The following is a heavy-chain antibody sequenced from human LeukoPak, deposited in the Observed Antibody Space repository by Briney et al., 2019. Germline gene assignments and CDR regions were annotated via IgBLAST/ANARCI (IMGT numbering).Heavy chain of an antibody. CDR2: INHSGST. D-gene: IGHD3-3*01. V-gene: IGHV4-34*01. CDR1: GGXFSGYY. CDR3: ASERWIFGVVNDY. J-gene: IGHJ4*02. Sequence: SETLSLTCAVYGGXFSGYYWSWIRQPPGKGLEWIGEINHSGSTNYNPSLKSRVTISVDTSKNQFSLKLSSVTAADTAVYYCASERWIFGVVNDYWGQGTLVTVSS.